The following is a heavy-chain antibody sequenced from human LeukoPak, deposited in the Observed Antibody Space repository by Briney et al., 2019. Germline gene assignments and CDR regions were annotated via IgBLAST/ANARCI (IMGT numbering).Heavy chain of an antibody. CDR1: GASISSYY. V-gene: IGHV4-59*01. CDR2: IYYSGST. J-gene: IGHJ4*02. Sequence: PSETLSLTCTVSGASISSYYWSWILQPPGKGLEGIGYIYYSGSTHYNPSLRSRVTMSVDTSKNQFSLRLTSVTAADTALYSCASGPYPAAGTDHQFDYWGQGTLVTVSS. D-gene: IGHD6-13*01. CDR3: ASGPYPAAGTDHQFDY.